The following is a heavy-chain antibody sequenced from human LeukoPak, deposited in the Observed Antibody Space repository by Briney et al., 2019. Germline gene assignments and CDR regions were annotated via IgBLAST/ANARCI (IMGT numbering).Heavy chain of an antibody. CDR2: IHQTGST. Sequence: PGGSLRLSCAASGFTFSSYAMSWVRQPPGKGLEWVGEIHQTGSTNYNPSLRSRGSISLDKAKNQFTLNLNSVTAADTAVYYCASSDYYRLDHWGQGILVTVSS. J-gene: IGHJ4*02. CDR1: GFTFSSYAM. V-gene: IGHV4-4*02. CDR3: ASSDYYRLDH. D-gene: IGHD6-25*01.